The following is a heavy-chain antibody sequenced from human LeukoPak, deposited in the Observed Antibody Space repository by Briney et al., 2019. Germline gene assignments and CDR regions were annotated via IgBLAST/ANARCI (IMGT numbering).Heavy chain of an antibody. V-gene: IGHV1-2*02. J-gene: IGHJ1*01. CDR3: ARDKASGSYEAEFQH. CDR2: INPNSGGT. D-gene: IGHD1-26*01. CDR1: GYTFTVYY. Sequence: ASVTVSFKASGYTFTVYYMHWVRQAPGQGKEWMGWINPNSGGTNYAQKYQGRGTMTRDTSFSTAYMELSRLRSDDTAVYYCARDKASGSYEAEFQHWGQGTLVTVTS.